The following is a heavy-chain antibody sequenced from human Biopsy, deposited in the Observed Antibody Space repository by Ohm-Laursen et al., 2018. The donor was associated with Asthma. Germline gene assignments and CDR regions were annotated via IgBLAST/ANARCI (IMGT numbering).Heavy chain of an antibody. Sequence: TLSLICTVSYGSITSGGYYWTWIRQHPGKGLEWIGFIYYNGSTYYNPSLKSRVSISIDTSKNQFSLKLSSVTAADTAVYYCARAQDYYDSRGYYRSFDYWGQGTLVTVSS. V-gene: IGHV4-31*03. J-gene: IGHJ4*02. CDR3: ARAQDYYDSRGYYRSFDY. CDR2: IYYNGST. CDR1: YGSITSGGYY. D-gene: IGHD3-22*01.